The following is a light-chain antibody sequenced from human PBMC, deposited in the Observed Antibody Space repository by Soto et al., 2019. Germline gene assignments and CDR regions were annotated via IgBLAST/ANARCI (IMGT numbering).Light chain of an antibody. J-gene: IGLJ1*01. CDR1: SSNIETNT. CDR2: SNN. V-gene: IGLV1-44*01. CDR3: AAWDDSLNGPHYV. Sequence: QPVLTQPPSASGTPGQRVTISCSGSSSNIETNTVSWFQQLPRTAPKLLIYSNNQRPSGVPDRFSGSKSGTSASLAISGLQSEDEADYYCAAWDDSLNGPHYVFGTGTKVTVL.